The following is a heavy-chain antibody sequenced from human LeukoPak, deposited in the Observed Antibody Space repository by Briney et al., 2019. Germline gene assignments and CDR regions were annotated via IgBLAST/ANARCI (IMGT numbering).Heavy chain of an antibody. CDR1: GFTVSSNY. Sequence: GGSLRLSCAASGFTVSSNYMSWVRQAPGKGLEWVSVIYSGGSTYYADSVKGRFTISRDNSKNTLYLQMNSLRAEDTAVYYCARGLKVGREGFYYLDVWGKGTTVTVSS. V-gene: IGHV3-66*01. CDR2: IYSGGST. CDR3: ARGLKVGREGFYYLDV. D-gene: IGHD1-26*01. J-gene: IGHJ6*03.